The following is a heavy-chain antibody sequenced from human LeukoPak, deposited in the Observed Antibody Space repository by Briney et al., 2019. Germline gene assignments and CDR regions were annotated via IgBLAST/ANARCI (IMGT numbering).Heavy chain of an antibody. V-gene: IGHV3-23*01. D-gene: IGHD7-27*01. CDR3: AKDGIDWGSYSDY. Sequence: GGSLRLSCAASGFRFNNYAMSWVRQAPGKGLEWVSSISGSATEPHYADSVGGRFTISRDNSRNTLYLHMNSLRVEDTAVYYCAKDGIDWGSYSDYWGQGTLVTVSS. J-gene: IGHJ4*02. CDR1: GFRFNNYA. CDR2: ISGSATEP.